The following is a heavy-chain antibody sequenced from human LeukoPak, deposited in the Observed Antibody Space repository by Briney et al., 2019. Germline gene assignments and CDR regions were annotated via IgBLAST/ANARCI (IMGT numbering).Heavy chain of an antibody. J-gene: IGHJ4*02. CDR2: MNPNSGGT. Sequence: ASVKVSCKASGYTFTSYDINWVRQATGQGLEWMGWMNPNSGGTNYAQKVQGRVTMTRDTSISTAYMELSRLRPDDTAVYYCASIVVRGVIDYWGQGTLVTVSS. CDR3: ASIVVRGVIDY. D-gene: IGHD3-10*01. CDR1: GYTFTSYD. V-gene: IGHV1-2*02.